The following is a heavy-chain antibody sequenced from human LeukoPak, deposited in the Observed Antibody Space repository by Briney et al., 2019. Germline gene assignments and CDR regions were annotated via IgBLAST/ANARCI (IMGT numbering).Heavy chain of an antibody. V-gene: IGHV1-69*01. Sequence: SVKVSCKAAGGSFSSYAISWVRQAPGQGLEWMGGNIPIFGTANYAQKFQGRVTITADESTSTAYMELSSLRSEDTAVYYCASAVPLAYCGGDCYRHAFDIWGQGTMVTVSS. J-gene: IGHJ3*02. CDR1: GGSFSSYA. D-gene: IGHD2-21*02. CDR3: ASAVPLAYCGGDCYRHAFDI. CDR2: NIPIFGTA.